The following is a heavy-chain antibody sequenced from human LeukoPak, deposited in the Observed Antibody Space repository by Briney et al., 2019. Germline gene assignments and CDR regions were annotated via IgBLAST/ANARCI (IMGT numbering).Heavy chain of an antibody. CDR2: IYYSGST. J-gene: IGHJ3*02. CDR3: ARSPPLRFLEWLPDAFDI. Sequence: SETLSLTCTVSGGSISSYYWSWIRQPPGKGLEWIGYIYYSGSTNYNPSLKSRVTISVDTSKNQFSLKLSSVTAADTAVYYCARSPPLRFLEWLPDAFDIWGQGTMVTVSS. CDR1: GGSISSYY. V-gene: IGHV4-59*01. D-gene: IGHD3-3*01.